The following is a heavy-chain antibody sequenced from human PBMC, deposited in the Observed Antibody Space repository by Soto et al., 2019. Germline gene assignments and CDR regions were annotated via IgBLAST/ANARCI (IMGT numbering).Heavy chain of an antibody. CDR1: GDFISYYS. CDR3: ARTFCSTTSCQAHGMDV. J-gene: IGHJ6*02. V-gene: IGHV4-59*01. CDR2: IYYSGST. D-gene: IGHD2-2*01. Sequence: SETLSLTCTVSGDFISYYSWAWIRQSAGKGLEWIGYIYYSGSTNYNPSLKSRVTISLDTSNNQFSLRLSSVTAADTAVYYCARTFCSTTSCQAHGMDVWGQGTTVTVSS.